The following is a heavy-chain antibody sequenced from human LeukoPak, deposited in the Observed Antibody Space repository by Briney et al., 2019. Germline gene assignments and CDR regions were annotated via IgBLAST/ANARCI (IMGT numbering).Heavy chain of an antibody. V-gene: IGHV1-18*01. Sequence: ASVKVSCKASGYTFTSYGIIWVRQAPGQGREWMGWISAYNGNTNYSQKLQGRVTMTTDTSTSTAYMELRSLRSDDTAVYYCARHPYSSGYYFEDYWGQGTLVTVSS. CDR3: ARHPYSSGYYFEDY. D-gene: IGHD3-22*01. CDR2: ISAYNGNT. CDR1: GYTFTSYG. J-gene: IGHJ4*02.